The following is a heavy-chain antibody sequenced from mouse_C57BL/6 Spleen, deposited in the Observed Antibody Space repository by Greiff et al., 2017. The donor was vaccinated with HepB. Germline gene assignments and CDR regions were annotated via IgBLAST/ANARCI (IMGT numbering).Heavy chain of an antibody. D-gene: IGHD1-1*01. CDR2: ISDGGSYT. V-gene: IGHV5-4*03. Sequence: DVMLVESGGGLVKPGGSLKLSCAASGFTFSSYAMSWVRQTPEKRLEWVATISDGGSYTYYPDNVKGRFTISRDNAKNNLYLQMSHLKSEDTAMYYCARAPYSAWFAYWGQGTLVTVSA. J-gene: IGHJ3*01. CDR3: ARAPYSAWFAY. CDR1: GFTFSSYA.